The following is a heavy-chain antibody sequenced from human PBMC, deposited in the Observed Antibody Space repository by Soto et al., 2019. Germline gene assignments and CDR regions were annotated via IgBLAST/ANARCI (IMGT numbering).Heavy chain of an antibody. CDR1: GGSISSYY. CDR3: ARGAGPPWFDP. V-gene: IGHV4-4*07. CDR2: IYANGNS. Sequence: SETLSLTCTVSGGSISSYYWSLIRQPAGKGLEWIGRIYANGNSDYNPSLKSRVTVSIDTSKNQFSLKVTSVTAADTAVYYCARGAGPPWFDPWGQGTLVTVSS. J-gene: IGHJ5*02.